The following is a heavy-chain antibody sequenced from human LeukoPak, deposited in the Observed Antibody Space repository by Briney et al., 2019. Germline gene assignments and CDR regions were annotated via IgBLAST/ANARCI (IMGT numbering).Heavy chain of an antibody. CDR2: VDSKSGGT. J-gene: IGHJ4*02. CDR1: GYTFTGYY. V-gene: IGHV1-2*02. Sequence: ASVKVSCKASGYTFTGYYMHWARQAPGQGFEWLGRVDSKSGGTNYAQKFQGRVTMTRDTSISTVYMQLISLRSDDTAVYYCAREMNYDDYRTSDYWGQGTLVTVSS. CDR3: AREMNYDDYRTSDY. D-gene: IGHD4-17*01.